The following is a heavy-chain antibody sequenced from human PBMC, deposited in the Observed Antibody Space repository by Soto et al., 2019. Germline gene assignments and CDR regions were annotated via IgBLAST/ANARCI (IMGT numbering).Heavy chain of an antibody. CDR1: GGSISSGGYY. Sequence: SETLSLTCTVSGGSISSGGYYWSWIRQHPGKGLEWIGYIYYSGSTYYNPSLKSRVTISVDTSKNQFSLKLSSVTAADTAVYYCARGEAARVLRYFDWLSTETHPLQGFDYWGQGTLVTVSS. CDR2: IYYSGST. V-gene: IGHV4-31*03. CDR3: ARGEAARVLRYFDWLSTETHPLQGFDY. J-gene: IGHJ4*02. D-gene: IGHD3-9*01.